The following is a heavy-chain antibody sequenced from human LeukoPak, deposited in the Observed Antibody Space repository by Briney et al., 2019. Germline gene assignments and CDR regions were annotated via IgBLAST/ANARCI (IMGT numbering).Heavy chain of an antibody. CDR1: GGSISSSSYY. Sequence: SETLSLTCTVSGGSISSSSYYWGWIRQPPGKGLEWIGSIYYSGNTYYNPSLKSRVTISVDTSKNQFSLKLSSVTAADTAVYYCARQLQSNWFDPSGQGTLVTVSS. CDR3: ARQLQSNWFDP. V-gene: IGHV4-39*01. J-gene: IGHJ5*02. D-gene: IGHD4-11*01. CDR2: IYYSGNT.